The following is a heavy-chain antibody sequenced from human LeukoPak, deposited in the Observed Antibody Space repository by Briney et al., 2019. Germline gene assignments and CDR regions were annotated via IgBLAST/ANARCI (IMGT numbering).Heavy chain of an antibody. J-gene: IGHJ6*02. CDR2: IIPIFGTA. Sequence: ASVKVSCKASGYTFTSYGISWVRQAPGQGLEWMGGIIPIFGTANYAQKLQGRVTITADESTSTAYMELSSLRSEDTAVYYCAGRYCSGGSCHYYYGMDVWGQGTTVTVSS. CDR1: GYTFTSYG. D-gene: IGHD2-15*01. CDR3: AGRYCSGGSCHYYYGMDV. V-gene: IGHV1-69*01.